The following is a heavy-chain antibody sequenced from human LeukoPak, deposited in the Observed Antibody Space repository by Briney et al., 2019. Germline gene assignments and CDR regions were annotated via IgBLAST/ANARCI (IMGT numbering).Heavy chain of an antibody. CDR1: GFTFSSYW. V-gene: IGHV3-74*01. CDR3: ARDPEGGKGFDY. CDR2: INSDGSST. J-gene: IGHJ4*02. D-gene: IGHD1-14*01. Sequence: GGSLRLSCAASGFTFSSYWMHWVRQAPGKGLVWVSRINSDGSSTRYADSVKGRFTISRDNAKNSLYLQMNSLRAEDTAVYYCARDPEGGKGFDYRGQGTLVTVSS.